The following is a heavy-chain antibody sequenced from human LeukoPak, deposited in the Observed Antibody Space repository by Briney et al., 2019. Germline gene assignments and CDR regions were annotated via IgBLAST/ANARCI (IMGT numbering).Heavy chain of an antibody. D-gene: IGHD6-13*01. CDR2: IYYSGST. V-gene: IGHV4-31*03. Sequence: SQTLSLTCTVSGGSISSGGYYWSWIRQHPGEGLEWIGYIYYSGSTYYNPSLKSRVTISVDTSKNQFSLKLSSVTAADTAVYYCARRRAAAGHYYFDYWGQGTLVTVSS. CDR1: GGSISSGGYY. CDR3: ARRRAAAGHYYFDY. J-gene: IGHJ4*02.